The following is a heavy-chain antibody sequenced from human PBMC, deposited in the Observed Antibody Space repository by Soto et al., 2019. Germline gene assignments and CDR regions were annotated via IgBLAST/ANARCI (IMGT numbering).Heavy chain of an antibody. CDR1: GFTFSSYA. V-gene: IGHV3-30-3*01. Sequence: QVQLVESGGGVVQPGRSLRLSCAASGFTFSSYAMHWVRQAPGKGLEWVAVISYDGSNKYYADSVKGRFTISRDNSKNTLYLQMNSLRAEDTAVYYCARASARPMRAFYGMDVWGQGTTVTVS. CDR3: ARASARPMRAFYGMDV. D-gene: IGHD6-6*01. J-gene: IGHJ6*02. CDR2: ISYDGSNK.